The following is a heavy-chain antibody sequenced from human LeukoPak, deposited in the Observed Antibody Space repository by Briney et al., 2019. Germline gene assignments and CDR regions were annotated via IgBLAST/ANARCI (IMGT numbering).Heavy chain of an antibody. D-gene: IGHD4-17*01. V-gene: IGHV1-18*01. J-gene: IGHJ4*01. CDR2: ISAYNGNT. Sequence: ASVKVSCKASGYPFDNFGLTWVRQAPGQGLEWMGWISAYNGNTHYAQKFRGRLTSTTETSTSTAYLELRSLKSDDTAVYYCARDRVGGDLTGVSPYWGQGTLVTVSS. CDR1: GYPFDNFG. CDR3: ARDRVGGDLTGVSPY.